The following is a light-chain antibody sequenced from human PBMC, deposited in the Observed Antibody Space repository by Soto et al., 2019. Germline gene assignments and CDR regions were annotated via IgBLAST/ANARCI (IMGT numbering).Light chain of an antibody. Sequence: EIVLTQSPATLSLSPGERATLSCRASQSVSSNYLAWYQHKPGQAPRLLMYDASNRASGFPDRFSGSGSGTDFTLTISGLEPEDFAVYFCQHYGSSPPSIFGQGTRLEIK. CDR1: QSVSSNY. J-gene: IGKJ5*01. V-gene: IGKV3-20*01. CDR3: QHYGSSPPSI. CDR2: DAS.